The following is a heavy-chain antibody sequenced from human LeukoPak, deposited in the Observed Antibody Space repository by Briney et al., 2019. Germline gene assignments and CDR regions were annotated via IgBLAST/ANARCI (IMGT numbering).Heavy chain of an antibody. D-gene: IGHD3-10*01. CDR3: ARVKGYYGSGSYVFDP. CDR1: GFTVSSNY. Sequence: HPGGSLRLSCAASGFTVSSNYMSWVRQAPGKGLEWVAVISYDGSNKYYADSVKGRFTISRDNSKNTLYLQMNSLRAEDTAVYYCARVKGYYGSGSYVFDPWGQGTLVTVSS. J-gene: IGHJ5*02. V-gene: IGHV3-30*04. CDR2: ISYDGSNK.